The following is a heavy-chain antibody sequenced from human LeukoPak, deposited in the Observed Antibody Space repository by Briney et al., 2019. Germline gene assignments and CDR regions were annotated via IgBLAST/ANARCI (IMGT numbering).Heavy chain of an antibody. CDR2: ISSSSSYT. Sequence: GGPLRLSCAASGFTFSDYYMSWIRQAPGKGLEWVSYISSSSSYTNYADSVKGRFTISRDNAKNSLYLQMNSLRAEDTAVYYCARAQRYCSGGSCYFDYWGQGTLVTVSS. J-gene: IGHJ4*02. CDR3: ARAQRYCSGGSCYFDY. CDR1: GFTFSDYY. D-gene: IGHD2-15*01. V-gene: IGHV3-11*06.